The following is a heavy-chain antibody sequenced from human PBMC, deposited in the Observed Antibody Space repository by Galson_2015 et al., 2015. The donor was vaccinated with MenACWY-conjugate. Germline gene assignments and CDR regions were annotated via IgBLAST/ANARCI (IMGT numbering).Heavy chain of an antibody. CDR1: DGSITGHY. D-gene: IGHD6-19*01. Sequence: TLSLTCTVSDGSITGHYWSWIRQPPGKGLEWIGYIYSSGSTNYNPSLKSRVTISVDTSKNEFSMKLSSVTAADTAIYYCARNLIAVAFDYWGQGALVTVSS. CDR3: ARNLIAVAFDY. J-gene: IGHJ4*02. CDR2: IYSSGST. V-gene: IGHV4-59*08.